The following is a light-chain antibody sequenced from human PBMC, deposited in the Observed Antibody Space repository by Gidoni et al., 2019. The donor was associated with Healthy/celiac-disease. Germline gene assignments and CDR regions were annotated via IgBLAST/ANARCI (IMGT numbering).Light chain of an antibody. CDR1: QDISNY. CDR3: QQYDNLPPFT. CDR2: DAS. J-gene: IGKJ3*01. Sequence: DIQMTQSPSSLSASVGDRVTITCQASQDISNYLNWYQQKQGKAPKLLIYDASNLETGVPSRFSGSGSGTDFTFTISSLQPEDIATYYCQQYDNLPPFTFGPXTKVDIK. V-gene: IGKV1-33*01.